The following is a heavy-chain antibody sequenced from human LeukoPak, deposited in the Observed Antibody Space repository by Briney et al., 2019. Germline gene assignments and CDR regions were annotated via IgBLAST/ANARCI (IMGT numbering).Heavy chain of an antibody. Sequence: KAVGSLRLSCAASGFTFSDYYMSWIRQAPGKGLGWGSYISSSGSTIYYADSVKGRFTISRDNSKNTLYLQMNSLRAEDTAVYYCARDTAEQQGLDYWGQGTLVTVSS. CDR2: ISSSGSTI. J-gene: IGHJ4*02. CDR3: ARDTAEQQGLDY. V-gene: IGHV3-11*04. CDR1: GFTFSDYY. D-gene: IGHD6-13*01.